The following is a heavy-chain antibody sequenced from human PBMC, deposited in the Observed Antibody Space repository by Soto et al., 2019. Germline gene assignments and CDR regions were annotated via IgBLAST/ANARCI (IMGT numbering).Heavy chain of an antibody. J-gene: IGHJ4*02. D-gene: IGHD3-3*01. CDR3: ARDKYYDFWIGYSNYYFDY. CDR1: GFTFSSYL. V-gene: IGHV3-7*03. CDR2: IKQDGTEK. Sequence: PGGSLRLSCAASGFTFSSYLMSWVRQSPGKGLAWVADIKQDGTEKYYVDSVKGQFTISRDNAKNSLYLQMNSLRAEDTAVYYCARDKYYDFWIGYSNYYFDYWGQGALVTVSS.